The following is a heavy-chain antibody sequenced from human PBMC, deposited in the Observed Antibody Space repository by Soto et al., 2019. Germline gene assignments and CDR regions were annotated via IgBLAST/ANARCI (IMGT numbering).Heavy chain of an antibody. CDR1: GGTFSSYA. Sequence: ASVKVSCKASGGTFSSYAISWVRQAPGQRLEWMGWINAGNGNTKYSQKFQGRVTITRDTSASTAYMELSSLRSEDTAVYYCASSYSNYALIDYYYYGMDVWGQGTTVTVSS. V-gene: IGHV1-3*01. CDR3: ASSYSNYALIDYYYYGMDV. D-gene: IGHD4-4*01. CDR2: INAGNGNT. J-gene: IGHJ6*02.